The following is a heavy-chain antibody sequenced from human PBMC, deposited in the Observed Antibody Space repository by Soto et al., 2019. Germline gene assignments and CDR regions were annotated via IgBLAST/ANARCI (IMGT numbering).Heavy chain of an antibody. CDR2: FDPEDGET. J-gene: IGHJ4*02. CDR3: ATPKTYSSSWYGYDY. Sequence: ASVKVSFKVSGYTLTELSMHWVRQAPGKGLEWMGGFDPEDGETIYAQKFQGRVTMTEDTSTDTAYMELSSLRSEDTAVYYCATPKTYSSSWYGYDYWGQGTLVTVSS. D-gene: IGHD6-13*01. V-gene: IGHV1-24*01. CDR1: GYTLTELS.